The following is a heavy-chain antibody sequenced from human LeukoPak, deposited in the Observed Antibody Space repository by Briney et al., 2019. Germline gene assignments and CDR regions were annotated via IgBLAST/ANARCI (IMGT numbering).Heavy chain of an antibody. CDR3: ARVPYDSSGYLDY. V-gene: IGHV3-21*04. CDR1: GFTFSSYS. J-gene: IGHJ4*02. D-gene: IGHD3-22*01. CDR2: ISSSSSYI. Sequence: PGGSLRLSCAASGFTFSSYSMNWVRQAPGKGLEWVSSISSSSSYIYYADSVKGRFTISRDNSKNTLYLQMNSLRAEDTAVYYCARVPYDSSGYLDYWGQGTLVTVSS.